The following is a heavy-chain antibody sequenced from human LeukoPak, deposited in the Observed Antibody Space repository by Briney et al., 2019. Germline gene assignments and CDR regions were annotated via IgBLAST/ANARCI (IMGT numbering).Heavy chain of an antibody. J-gene: IGHJ4*02. D-gene: IGHD3-16*02. V-gene: IGHV1-18*01. CDR3: ARVVGNYVWGSYRPEGCFDS. CDR1: GYTFTSYA. CDR2: INMYNGNT. Sequence: ASVKVSCKASGYTFTSYAISWVRQAPGQGPEWIGWINMYNGNTNYAQKVQGRVTMTTDTSTSTGYMELRSLRSDDTAVYYCARVVGNYVWGSYRPEGCFDSWGQGTLVTVSS.